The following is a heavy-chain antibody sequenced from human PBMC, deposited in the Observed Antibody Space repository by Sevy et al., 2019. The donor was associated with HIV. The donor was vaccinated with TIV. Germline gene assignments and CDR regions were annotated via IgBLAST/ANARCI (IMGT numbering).Heavy chain of an antibody. Sequence: APVKVSCKVSGYSLTDLSMHWVRQAPGIGLAWMGRFDPEDGETIYAQKFQGRVTMTEDTSRDTAYMELSSLRSEDTAMYYCATTREYYSDNSGYIDYWGQGTLVTVSS. V-gene: IGHV1-24*01. CDR1: GYSLTDLS. D-gene: IGHD3-22*01. CDR3: ATTREYYSDNSGYIDY. J-gene: IGHJ4*02. CDR2: FDPEDGET.